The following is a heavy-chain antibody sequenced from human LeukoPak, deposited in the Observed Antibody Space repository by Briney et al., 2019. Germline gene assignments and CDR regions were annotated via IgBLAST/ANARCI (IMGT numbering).Heavy chain of an antibody. J-gene: IGHJ4*02. CDR1: GFTFSSYS. D-gene: IGHD2-2*01. V-gene: IGHV3-21*01. Sequence: GGSLRLSCAASGFTFSSYSMNWVRQAPGKGLEWVSSISSSSSYIYYADSVKGRFTISRDNAKNSLYLQMSSLRAEDTAVYYCARGVVPAAMVDYFDYWGQGTLVTVSS. CDR3: ARGVVPAAMVDYFDY. CDR2: ISSSSSYI.